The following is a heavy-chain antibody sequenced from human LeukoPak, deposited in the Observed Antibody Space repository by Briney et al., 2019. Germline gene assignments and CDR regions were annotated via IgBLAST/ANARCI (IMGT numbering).Heavy chain of an antibody. CDR2: IKSKTDGGTT. J-gene: IGHJ4*02. CDR3: AREGGRGSYYDY. D-gene: IGHD3-16*01. CDR1: GFNFNNAW. V-gene: IGHV3-15*01. Sequence: GGSLRLSCAASGFNFNNAWMSWVRQAPGKGLEWVGRIKSKTDGGTTDYAAPVKGRFTISRDNSKNTLCLQMNSLRAEDTAVYYCAREGGRGSYYDYWGQGTLVTVSS.